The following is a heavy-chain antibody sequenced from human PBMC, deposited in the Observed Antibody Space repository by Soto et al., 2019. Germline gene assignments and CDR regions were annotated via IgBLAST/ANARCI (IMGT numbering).Heavy chain of an antibody. CDR3: ARGVAARESFGKLTNWFDP. CDR2: INPNSGGT. Sequence: QVQLVQSGAEVKKPGASVKVSCKASGYTFTGYYMHWVRQAPGQGLEWMGWINPNSGGTNYAQKFQGWVTMTRDTSISTAYMELSRLRSDDTAVYYCARGVAARESFGKLTNWFDPWGQGTLVTVSS. D-gene: IGHD6-6*01. CDR1: GYTFTGYY. V-gene: IGHV1-2*04. J-gene: IGHJ5*02.